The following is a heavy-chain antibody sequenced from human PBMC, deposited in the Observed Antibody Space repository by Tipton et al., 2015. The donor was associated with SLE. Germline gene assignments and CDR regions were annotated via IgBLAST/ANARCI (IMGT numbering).Heavy chain of an antibody. D-gene: IGHD6-13*01. V-gene: IGHV4-59*12. CDR1: GGSISSYY. CDR2: IYYSGST. Sequence: TLSLTCTVSGGSISSYYWSWIRQPPGKGLGWIGYIYYSGSTNYNPSLKSRVTLSVDTSKNQFSLKLSSVTAADTAVYYCARFSLAAAGTWFDPWGQGTLVTVSS. J-gene: IGHJ5*02. CDR3: ARFSLAAAGTWFDP.